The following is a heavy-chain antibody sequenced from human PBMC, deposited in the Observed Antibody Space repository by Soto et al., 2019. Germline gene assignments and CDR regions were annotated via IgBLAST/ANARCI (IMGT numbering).Heavy chain of an antibody. CDR2: INPSGGST. Sequence: ASVKVSCKASGYTFTSYYMHWVRQAPGQGLEWMGIINPSGGSTSYAQKFQGRVTMTRDTSTSTVYMELSSLRSEDTAVYYCARGNWNDGMDYYYYGMDVWGKGTTVTVPS. CDR3: ARGNWNDGMDYYYYGMDV. V-gene: IGHV1-46*01. D-gene: IGHD1-20*01. CDR1: GYTFTSYY. J-gene: IGHJ6*04.